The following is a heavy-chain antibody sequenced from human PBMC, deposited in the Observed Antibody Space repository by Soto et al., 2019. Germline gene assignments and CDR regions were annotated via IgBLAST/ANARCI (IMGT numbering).Heavy chain of an antibody. J-gene: IGHJ6*02. D-gene: IGHD4-17*01. CDR3: AIEYGDSVISFYGMDV. V-gene: IGHV3-30-3*01. CDR1: GFTFSSYA. CDR2: ISYDGSNK. Sequence: GGSLRLSCAASGFTFSSYAMHWVRQAPGKGLEWVAVISYDGSNKYYADSVKGRFTISRDNSKNTLYLQMNSLRAEDTAVYYCAIEYGDSVISFYGMDVWGQGTTVTVSS.